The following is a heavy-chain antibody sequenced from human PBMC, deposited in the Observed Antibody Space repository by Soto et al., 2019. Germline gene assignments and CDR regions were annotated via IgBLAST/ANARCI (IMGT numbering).Heavy chain of an antibody. D-gene: IGHD2-15*01. V-gene: IGHV3-33*01. CDR2: IWYDESNK. CDR3: ARDFCSGGSCPIDY. J-gene: IGHJ4*02. CDR1: GFTFSTYG. Sequence: GGSLRLSCAASGFTFSTYGMHWVRQAPGKGLEWVAVIWYDESNKYYEDSVKGRFTISRDNSRNTVYLQMNSLRAEDTAVYYCARDFCSGGSCPIDYWGQGTLVTVSS.